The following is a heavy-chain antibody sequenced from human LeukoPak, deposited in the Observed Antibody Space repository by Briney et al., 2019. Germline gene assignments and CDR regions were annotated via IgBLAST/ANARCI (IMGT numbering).Heavy chain of an antibody. V-gene: IGHV4-34*01. Sequence: SETLSLTCAVYGGSFSGYYWSWIRQPPGKGLEWIGEINHSGSTNYNPSLKSRVTISVDTSKNQFSLKLSSVTAADTAVYNCARIGASSWYYFDYWGQGTLVTVSS. D-gene: IGHD6-13*01. CDR1: GGSFSGYY. CDR3: ARIGASSWYYFDY. CDR2: INHSGST. J-gene: IGHJ4*02.